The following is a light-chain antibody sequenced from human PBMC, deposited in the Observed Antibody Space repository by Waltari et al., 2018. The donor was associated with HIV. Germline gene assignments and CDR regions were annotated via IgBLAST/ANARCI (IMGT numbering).Light chain of an antibody. CDR3: RSYAGSNNSVV. Sequence: SALTQPPSASGSLGQSVPTSGTGPCSAGGGSIYIYWYQQHPGEAPKLRIYEVMTLPCGVPERFSGSKSGNTASLTVSGLQAEDEADYCCRSYAGSNNSVVFGGGTMLTVL. J-gene: IGLJ2*01. CDR2: EVM. V-gene: IGLV2-8*01. CDR1: CSAGGGSIY.